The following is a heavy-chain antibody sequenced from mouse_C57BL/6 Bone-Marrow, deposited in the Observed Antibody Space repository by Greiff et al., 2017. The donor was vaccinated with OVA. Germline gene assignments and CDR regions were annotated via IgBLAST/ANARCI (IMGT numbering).Heavy chain of an antibody. J-gene: IGHJ1*03. CDR3: ARHLYGSSYWYFDV. Sequence: EVQRVESGGDLVKPGGSLKLSCAASGFTFSSYGMSWVRQTPDKRLEWVATISSGGSYTYYPDSVKGRFTISRDNAKNTLYLQMSSLKSEDTAMYYCARHLYGSSYWYFDVWGTGTTVTVSS. CDR2: ISSGGSYT. CDR1: GFTFSSYG. D-gene: IGHD1-1*01. V-gene: IGHV5-6*01.